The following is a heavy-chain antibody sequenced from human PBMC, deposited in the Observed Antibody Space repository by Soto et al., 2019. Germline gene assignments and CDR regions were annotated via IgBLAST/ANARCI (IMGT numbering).Heavy chain of an antibody. V-gene: IGHV3-66*01. CDR2: IYKDGSI. CDR3: ARFRGGIAY. J-gene: IGHJ4*02. Sequence: EVQLVESGGGLVQPGGSLRLSCAASGFTVGTNYMTWVRQAPGKGLEWVSVIYKDGSIYYEDSVKGRFTISRDNSKNTWYLQVNGLRDEDRGVSFGARFRGGIAYWGRGPLVTAPS. CDR1: GFTVGTNY. D-gene: IGHD3-16*01.